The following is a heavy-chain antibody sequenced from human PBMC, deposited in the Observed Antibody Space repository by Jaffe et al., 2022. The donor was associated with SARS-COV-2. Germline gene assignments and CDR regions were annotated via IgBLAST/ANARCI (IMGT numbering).Heavy chain of an antibody. V-gene: IGHV4-39*01. D-gene: IGHD3-9*01. Sequence: QLQLQESGPGLVKPSETLSLTCTVSGGSISSSSYYWGWIRQPPGKGLEWIGSIYYSGSTYYNPSLKSRVTISVDTSKNQFSLKLSSVTAADTAVYYCARPPRFDFDAFDIWGQGTMVTVSS. CDR3: ARPPRFDFDAFDI. CDR1: GGSISSSSYY. CDR2: IYYSGST. J-gene: IGHJ3*02.